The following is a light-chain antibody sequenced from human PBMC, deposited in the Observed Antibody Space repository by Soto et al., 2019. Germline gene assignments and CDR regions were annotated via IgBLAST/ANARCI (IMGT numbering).Light chain of an antibody. Sequence: EILITQSPATLSVSPGERATLSCMDSQSVRSNLGWYKQNPGQAPRIIIYGASTRATGITARLSGSGSGTEFTLTISSLQSADFAVYYCQQYNNWPRTFGQGPKV. CDR1: QSVRSN. CDR2: GAS. V-gene: IGKV3-15*01. CDR3: QQYNNWPRT. J-gene: IGKJ1*01.